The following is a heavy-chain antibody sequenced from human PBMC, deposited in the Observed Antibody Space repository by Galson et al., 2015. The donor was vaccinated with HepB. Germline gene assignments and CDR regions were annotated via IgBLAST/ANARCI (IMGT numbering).Heavy chain of an antibody. Sequence: SLRLSCAVSGFTFSDYGIHWVRQAPGKGLEWVAVIWYDGSNKYYSDSVKGRFTISRDRFKNTVDLQMNSLGAEDTAVYYCARDKEGRGWYHSYYGMDIWGQGTTVTVSS. CDR1: GFTFSDYG. D-gene: IGHD6-19*01. CDR3: ARDKEGRGWYHSYYGMDI. V-gene: IGHV3-33*01. J-gene: IGHJ6*02. CDR2: IWYDGSNK.